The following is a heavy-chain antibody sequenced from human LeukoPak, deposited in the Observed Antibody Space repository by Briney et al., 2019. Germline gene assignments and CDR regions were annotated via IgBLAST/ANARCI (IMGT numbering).Heavy chain of an antibody. CDR2: IQQDGSEK. Sequence: GGSLRLSCAASGFTFSTYWMSWVRQAPGKGLEWVANIQQDGSEKYYVDSVKGRFTITRDNAKNSLYLQMNSLRAEDTAVYYCARDMGGYSSGEGAFDIWGQGTMVTVSS. V-gene: IGHV3-7*01. CDR3: ARDMGGYSSGEGAFDI. CDR1: GFTFSTYW. J-gene: IGHJ3*02. D-gene: IGHD6-19*01.